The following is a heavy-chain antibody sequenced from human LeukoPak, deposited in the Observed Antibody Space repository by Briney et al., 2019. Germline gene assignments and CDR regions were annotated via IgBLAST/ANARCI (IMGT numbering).Heavy chain of an antibody. CDR2: IWYDGSNK. CDR1: GFTFSSYG. J-gene: IGHJ5*02. CDR3: ARDALLRFGEFPNWFDP. D-gene: IGHD3-10*01. V-gene: IGHV3-33*01. Sequence: GGSLRLSCAASGFTFSSYGMHWVRQAPGKGLEWVAVIWYDGSNKYYADSVKGRFTISRDNSKNTLYLQMNSLRAEDTAVYYCARDALLRFGEFPNWFDPWGQGTLVTVSS.